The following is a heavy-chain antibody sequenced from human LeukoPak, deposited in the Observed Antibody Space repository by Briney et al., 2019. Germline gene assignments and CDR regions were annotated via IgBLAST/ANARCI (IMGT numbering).Heavy chain of an antibody. J-gene: IGHJ4*02. V-gene: IGHV3-74*01. CDR1: GFTFSSYW. Sequence: GGTLRLSCAASGFTFSSYWMQWVRQAPGKGLVWVSRINSDGSSTSYADSVKGRFTISRDNAKNTLYLQMNSLRAEDTAVYYCASLMVYAKGFDYWGQGTLVTVSS. CDR3: ASLMVYAKGFDY. D-gene: IGHD2-8*01. CDR2: INSDGSST.